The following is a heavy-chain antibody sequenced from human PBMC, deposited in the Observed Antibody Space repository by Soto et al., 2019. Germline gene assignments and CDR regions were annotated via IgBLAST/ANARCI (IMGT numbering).Heavy chain of an antibody. CDR2: ISAYNGNK. CDR3: ARGFGSYINYYYGMDV. V-gene: IGHV1-18*01. D-gene: IGHD2-15*01. CDR1: GYTFTSYG. J-gene: IGHJ6*02. Sequence: QVQLVQSGAEVKKPGASVKVSCKASGYTFTSYGISWVRQAPGQGLEWMGWISAYNGNKNYAQKLQGRVTMTTDTSTSTAYMELRSLRSDATAVYYCARGFGSYINYYYGMDVWGQGTTVTVSS.